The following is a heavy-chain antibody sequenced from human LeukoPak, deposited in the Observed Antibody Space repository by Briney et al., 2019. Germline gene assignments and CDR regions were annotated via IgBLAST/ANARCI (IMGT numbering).Heavy chain of an antibody. CDR1: GGSISSYY. CDR3: ARLISSSWYY. D-gene: IGHD6-13*01. Sequence: SETLSLTCTVSGGSISSYYWGWIRQPPGKGLEWIGSIYHSGSTYYNPSLKSRVTISVDTSKNQFSLKLSSVTAADTAVYYCARLISSSWYYWGQGTLVTVSS. V-gene: IGHV4-38-2*02. J-gene: IGHJ4*02. CDR2: IYHSGST.